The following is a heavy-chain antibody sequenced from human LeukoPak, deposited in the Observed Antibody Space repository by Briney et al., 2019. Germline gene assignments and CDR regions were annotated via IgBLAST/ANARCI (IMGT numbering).Heavy chain of an antibody. CDR1: GVTVASNNYY. Sequence: SETLSLTCTVSGVTVASNNYYWAWIRQPPGKGLEWIGSKFYSGNTYYNPSLKSRVTISVDTSKNQFSLKLSSVTAADTAVYYCARGGAAAGIDYWGQGTLVTVSS. CDR2: KFYSGNT. CDR3: ARGGAAAGIDY. J-gene: IGHJ4*02. D-gene: IGHD6-13*01. V-gene: IGHV4-39*07.